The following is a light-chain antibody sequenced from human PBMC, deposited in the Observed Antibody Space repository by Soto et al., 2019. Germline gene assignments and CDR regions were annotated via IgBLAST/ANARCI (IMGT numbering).Light chain of an antibody. Sequence: DIQMTQSPSSLSGSVGDSVTITCRASQGIGTYLVWYQQKSGKAPTVLIYASSTLQTGVPSRFSGSGSGTDFSLTISSLHPEDVATYYCQQVDSYPRTFGQGTKVDIK. J-gene: IGKJ1*01. CDR1: QGIGTY. CDR3: QQVDSYPRT. V-gene: IGKV1-9*01. CDR2: ASS.